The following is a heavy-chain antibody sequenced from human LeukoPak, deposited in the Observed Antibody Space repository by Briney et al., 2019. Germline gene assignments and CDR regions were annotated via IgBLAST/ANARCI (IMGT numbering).Heavy chain of an antibody. J-gene: IGHJ4*02. CDR3: ARNQDIVGPFDY. CDR1: GFPFSNYW. CDR2: INHSGRT. V-gene: IGHV4-34*01. Sequence: PGGSLRLSCAASGFPFSNYWMSWVRQAPGKGLEWIGEINHSGRTNYNPSLKSRVTISVDTSKNQFSLKLSSVTAADTAVYYCARNQDIVGPFDYWGQGTLVTVSS. D-gene: IGHD2-15*01.